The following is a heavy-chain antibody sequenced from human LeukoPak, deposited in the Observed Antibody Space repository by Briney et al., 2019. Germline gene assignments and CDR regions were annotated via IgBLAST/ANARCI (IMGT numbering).Heavy chain of an antibody. D-gene: IGHD2-15*01. CDR2: IYCSGST. CDR1: GGSISSSSYY. V-gene: IGHV4-39*01. CDR3: ARLRGLGPSDAFDI. J-gene: IGHJ3*02. Sequence: SETLSLTCTVSGGSISSSSYYWGWIRQPPGKGLEWIGSIYCSGSTYYNPSLKSRVTISVDTSKNQFSLKLSSVTAADTAVYYCARLRGLGPSDAFDIWGQGTMVTVSS.